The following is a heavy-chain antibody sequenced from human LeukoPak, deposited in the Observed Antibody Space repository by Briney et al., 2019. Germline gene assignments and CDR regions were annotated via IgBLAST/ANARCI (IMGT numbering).Heavy chain of an antibody. CDR2: IYYSGST. D-gene: IGHD3-10*01. Sequence: PSETLSLTCTVSGGSISSYYWSWIRQPPGKGLEWIGYIYYSGSTNYNPSLKSRVTISVDTSKNQFSLKLSSVTAADTAVYYCASWPNYYGSGSYQLGYWGQGTLVTVSS. V-gene: IGHV4-59*01. CDR1: GGSISSYY. CDR3: ASWPNYYGSGSYQLGY. J-gene: IGHJ4*02.